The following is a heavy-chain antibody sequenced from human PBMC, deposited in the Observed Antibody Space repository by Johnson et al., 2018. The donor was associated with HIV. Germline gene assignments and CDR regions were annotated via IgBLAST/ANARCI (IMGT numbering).Heavy chain of an antibody. CDR1: GFTFSSNW. CDR2: IKEDGSEK. V-gene: IGHV3-7*02. D-gene: IGHD6-19*01. Sequence: SGFTFSSNWMNWVRQAPGKGLQWVANIKEDGSEKYYVDSVKGRFTISRDNAKNSLYLQMNSLRAEDTAVYYCAAGIAVAGLRGNAFDIWGQGTMVTVSS. J-gene: IGHJ3*02. CDR3: AAGIAVAGLRGNAFDI.